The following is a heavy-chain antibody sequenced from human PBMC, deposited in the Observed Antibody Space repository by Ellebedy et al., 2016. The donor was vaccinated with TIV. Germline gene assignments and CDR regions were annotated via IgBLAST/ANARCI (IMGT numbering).Heavy chain of an antibody. Sequence: SETLSLTCTVSGCSISTYYLRWTRQSPGTGLEYIVQLYYGWSADSNPPLKSRVTMSQDTSKNQFSLKLSSVTATDTAVYYCARESHRDHYEPRFEYWGQGTLVTVAS. J-gene: IGHJ4*02. V-gene: IGHV4-59*01. CDR1: GCSISTYY. CDR2: LYYGWSA. CDR3: ARESHRDHYEPRFEY. D-gene: IGHD3-22*01.